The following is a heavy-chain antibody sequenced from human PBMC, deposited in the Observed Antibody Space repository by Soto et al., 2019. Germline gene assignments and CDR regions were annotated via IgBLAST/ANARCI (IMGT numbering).Heavy chain of an antibody. Sequence: SETLSLTCAVYGGSFSGYYWSWIRQPPGKGLEWIREINHSGSTNYNPSLKSRVTRSVDTSKNQFSLKLSSVTAADTAVYYCARGVSSGYDTLYGMDVWGQGTTV. J-gene: IGHJ6*02. CDR2: INHSGST. CDR1: GGSFSGYY. V-gene: IGHV4-34*01. CDR3: ARGVSSGYDTLYGMDV. D-gene: IGHD5-12*01.